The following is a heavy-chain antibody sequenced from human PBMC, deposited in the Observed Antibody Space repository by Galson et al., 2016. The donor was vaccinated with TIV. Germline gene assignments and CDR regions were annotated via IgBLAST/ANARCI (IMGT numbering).Heavy chain of an antibody. J-gene: IGHJ5*02. V-gene: IGHV5-10-1*01. CDR3: ARSASAGSGWVDP. CDR2: IDSRDSYT. Sequence: QSGAEVTKPGESLRISCKTSGYSFTNYWITWVRQMPGKGLEWMGRIDSRDSYTTYSPTFEGHVTISTDKSISTAYLQWTSLKASDSAIYYCARSASAGSGWVDPWGQGTLVTVSS. CDR1: GYSFTNYW. D-gene: IGHD3-10*01.